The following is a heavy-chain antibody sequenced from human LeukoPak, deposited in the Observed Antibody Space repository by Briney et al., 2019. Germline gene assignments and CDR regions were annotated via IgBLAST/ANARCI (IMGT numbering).Heavy chain of an antibody. CDR1: GGSISSYY. V-gene: IGHV4-59*08. CDR3: ASVTLVRGVYVDY. Sequence: SETLSLTCTVSGGSISSYYWNWLRQPPGKGLEWIGYIYYSGSTNYNPSLKSRVTISVDTSKNQFSLKLSSVTAADTAVYYCASVTLVRGVYVDYWGQGALVTVSS. J-gene: IGHJ4*02. D-gene: IGHD3-10*01. CDR2: IYYSGST.